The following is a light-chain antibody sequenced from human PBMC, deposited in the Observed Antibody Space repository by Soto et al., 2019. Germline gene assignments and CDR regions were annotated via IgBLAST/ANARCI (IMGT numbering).Light chain of an antibody. Sequence: SYELTQPPSVSVAPGHTARITCGGTRIGSKSVHWFQQKPGQAPVLVVHDDSDRPSGIPERFSGSNSGGTATLTISRVEAGDEADYYCQVWDSRDDHRVFGGGTKLTVL. J-gene: IGLJ2*01. CDR2: DDS. CDR3: QVWDSRDDHRV. CDR1: RIGSKS. V-gene: IGLV3-21*02.